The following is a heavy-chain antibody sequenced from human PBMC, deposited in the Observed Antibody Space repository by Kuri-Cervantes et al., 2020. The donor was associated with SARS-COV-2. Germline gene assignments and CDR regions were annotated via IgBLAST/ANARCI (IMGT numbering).Heavy chain of an antibody. D-gene: IGHD6-6*01. CDR3: ARALAARADY. Sequence: SETLSLTCTVSGGTITSHHWSWIRQPPGKGLEWIGFIFYSGKTKYNPSLKSRITISVDTSKNQFSVKLSSVTAADTAVYYCARALAARADYWGQGTLVTVSS. CDR2: IFYSGKT. V-gene: IGHV4-59*08. CDR1: GGTITSHH. J-gene: IGHJ4*02.